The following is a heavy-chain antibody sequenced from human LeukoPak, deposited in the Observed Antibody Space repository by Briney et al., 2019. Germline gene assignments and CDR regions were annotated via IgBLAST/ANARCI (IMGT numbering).Heavy chain of an antibody. Sequence: GGSLRLSCTSSGFSFGDYSMTWVRQAPGKGLEWVGFIRSKAYGGTTEYAASVKGRFAISRDDSKSIAYLQMNSLKTEDTAVYHCASRSGRQWLPYFDYWGQGTLVTVSS. V-gene: IGHV3-49*04. J-gene: IGHJ4*02. D-gene: IGHD1-26*01. CDR2: IRSKAYGGTT. CDR1: GFSFGDYS. CDR3: ASRSGRQWLPYFDY.